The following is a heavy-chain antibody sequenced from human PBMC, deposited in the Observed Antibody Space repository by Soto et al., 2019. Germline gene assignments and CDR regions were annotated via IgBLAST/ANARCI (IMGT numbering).Heavy chain of an antibody. CDR1: GESFRGYY. CDR2: INHSGST. J-gene: IGHJ6*02. Sequence: SETLSLTCAVYGESFRGYYCSWIRQPPGKGLEWIGEINHSGSTNYNPSLKSRVTISVDTSKNQFSLKLSSVTAADTAVYYCARGHQLLQGGYYYYGMDVWGQGTTVTVSS. D-gene: IGHD2-2*01. CDR3: ARGHQLLQGGYYYYGMDV. V-gene: IGHV4-34*01.